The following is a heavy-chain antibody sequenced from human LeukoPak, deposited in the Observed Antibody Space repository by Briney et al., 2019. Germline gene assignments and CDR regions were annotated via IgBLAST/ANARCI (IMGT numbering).Heavy chain of an antibody. V-gene: IGHV3-15*01. J-gene: IGHJ4*02. Sequence: NPGGSLRLSCAVSGFTFSNAWMSWVRQAPGKGLEWVGRIKRKTDGGTTDYAAPVKGRFTISRDDSKNTLYLQMNSLKTEDTAVYYCTTEYYYDNSGLFDYWGQGTLVTVSS. D-gene: IGHD3-22*01. CDR3: TTEYYYDNSGLFDY. CDR1: GFTFSNAW. CDR2: IKRKTDGGTT.